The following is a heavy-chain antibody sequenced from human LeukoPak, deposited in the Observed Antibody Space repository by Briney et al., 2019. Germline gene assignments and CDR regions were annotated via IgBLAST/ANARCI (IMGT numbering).Heavy chain of an antibody. J-gene: IGHJ5*02. V-gene: IGHV3-48*02. Sequence: GGSLRLSCAASGFTFSSYSMNWVRQAPGKGLEWVSYISSSGSTIYYADSVKGRLTISRDNAKNSLYLQLSSLRDEDTAVYYCARVSGLQSGWYWFDPWGQGTLVTVSS. CDR1: GFTFSSYS. CDR2: ISSSGSTI. D-gene: IGHD6-19*01. CDR3: ARVSGLQSGWYWFDP.